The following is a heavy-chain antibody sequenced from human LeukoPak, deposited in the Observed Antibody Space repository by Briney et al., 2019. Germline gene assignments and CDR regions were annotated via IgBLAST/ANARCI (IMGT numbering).Heavy chain of an antibody. D-gene: IGHD3-10*01. Sequence: PSETLSLTCTVSGGSISSGGYYWSWIRQPPGKGLEWIGYIYHSGSTYYNPSLKSRVTISVDRSKNQFSLKLSSVTAADTAVYYCASSEMVRGVIMNDYWGQGTLVTVSS. CDR3: ASSEMVRGVIMNDY. CDR1: GGSISSGGYY. J-gene: IGHJ4*01. CDR2: IYHSGST. V-gene: IGHV4-30-2*01.